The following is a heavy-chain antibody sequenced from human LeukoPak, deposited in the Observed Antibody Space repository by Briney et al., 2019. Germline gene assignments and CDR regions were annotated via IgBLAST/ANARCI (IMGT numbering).Heavy chain of an antibody. Sequence: GGSLRLSCAASGFAFSSYAMSWVRQAPGKGLEWVSVIRGSGGSTYYADSVKGRFTISRDNSKNTLYLQMNSLRAEDTAVYYCAKDRMIVVVITLFDYWGQGTLVTVSS. CDR3: AKDRMIVVVITLFDY. CDR2: IRGSGGST. CDR1: GFAFSSYA. D-gene: IGHD3-22*01. V-gene: IGHV3-23*01. J-gene: IGHJ4*02.